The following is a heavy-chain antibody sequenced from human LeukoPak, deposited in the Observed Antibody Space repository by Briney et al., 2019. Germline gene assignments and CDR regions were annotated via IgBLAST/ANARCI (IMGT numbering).Heavy chain of an antibody. D-gene: IGHD6-13*01. CDR3: AKDMGYSSYWYRVDY. CDR2: ISWNSGSV. J-gene: IGHJ4*02. V-gene: IGHV3-9*01. CDR1: GFTFDDYA. Sequence: PGGSLRLSYAASGFTFDDYAMHWVRQAPGKGLEWVSGISWNSGSVGYADSVKGRFTISRDNAKNSLYLQMSSLRTEDTALYYCAKDMGYSSYWYRVDYWGQGTLVTVSS.